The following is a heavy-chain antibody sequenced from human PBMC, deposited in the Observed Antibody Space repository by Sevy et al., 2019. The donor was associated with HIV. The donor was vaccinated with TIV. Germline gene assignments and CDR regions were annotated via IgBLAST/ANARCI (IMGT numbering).Heavy chain of an antibody. CDR3: ARVNYCSSTSCPYYYYYGMDV. D-gene: IGHD2-2*01. CDR2: ISAYNGNT. Sequence: ASVKVSCNASGYTFTSYGISWVRQAPGQGLEWMGWISAYNGNTNYAQKLQGRVTMTTDTSTGTAYMELRSLRSDDTAVYYCARVNYCSSTSCPYYYYYGMDVWGQGTTVTVSS. V-gene: IGHV1-18*01. J-gene: IGHJ6*02. CDR1: GYTFTSYG.